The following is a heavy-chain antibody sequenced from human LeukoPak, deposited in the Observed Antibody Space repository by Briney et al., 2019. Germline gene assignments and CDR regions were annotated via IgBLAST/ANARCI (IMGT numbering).Heavy chain of an antibody. V-gene: IGHV3-48*03. CDR2: ISSSGSTI. CDR3: ARNNGLPEDAFDL. CDR1: GFTFSSYE. J-gene: IGHJ3*01. Sequence: GGSLRLSCAASGFTFSSYEMNWVRQAPGKGLEWVSYISSSGSTIYYADSVKGRFTISRDNAKNSLYLQMNSLRDEDTAVYYCARNNGLPEDAFDLWGQGTMVTVSS. D-gene: IGHD2-8*01.